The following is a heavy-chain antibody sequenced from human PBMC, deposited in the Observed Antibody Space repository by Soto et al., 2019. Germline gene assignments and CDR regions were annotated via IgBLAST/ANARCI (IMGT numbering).Heavy chain of an antibody. CDR2: LSARGGST. Sequence: EVQLLESGGTLLQPGGPLDFPFAPSDFTFSPLPLGWAPKPQGKGLEWVSALSARGGSTFYTDSVRGRCTISRDNSKNTLYLQMNSLRAEDTAVYYCAKVGLAMADPYYFDSWGQGTLVTVSS. D-gene: IGHD6-19*01. V-gene: IGHV3-23*01. CDR1: DFTFSPLP. CDR3: AKVGLAMADPYYFDS. J-gene: IGHJ4*02.